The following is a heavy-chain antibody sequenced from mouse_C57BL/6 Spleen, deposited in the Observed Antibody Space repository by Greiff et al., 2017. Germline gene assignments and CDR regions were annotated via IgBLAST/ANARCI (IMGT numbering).Heavy chain of an antibody. CDR3: ARGGDGYPY. V-gene: IGHV1-54*01. Sequence: VQLQQSGAELVRPGTSVKVSCKASGYAFTNYLIEWVKQRPGQGLEWIGVINPGSGGTNYNEKFKGKATLTADKSSSTAYMQLSSLTSEDSAVYFCARGGDGYPYWGQGTTLTVSS. CDR2: INPGSGGT. CDR1: GYAFTNYL. J-gene: IGHJ2*01. D-gene: IGHD2-3*01.